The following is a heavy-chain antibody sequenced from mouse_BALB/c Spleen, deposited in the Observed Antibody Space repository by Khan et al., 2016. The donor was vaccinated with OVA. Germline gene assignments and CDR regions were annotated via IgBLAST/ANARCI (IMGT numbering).Heavy chain of an antibody. D-gene: IGHD2-3*01. Sequence: EVQLQESGPGLVKPSQSLSLTCTVTGYSITSDYAWNWIRQFPGNKLEWMGYISYSGSTNYNPALKSRISITRDTSKNQFFLQLNSVTTEDTATYYCASDGSRYNYAMDYWGQGTSVTVSS. CDR3: ASDGSRYNYAMDY. V-gene: IGHV3-2*02. J-gene: IGHJ4*01. CDR2: ISYSGST. CDR1: GYSITSDYA.